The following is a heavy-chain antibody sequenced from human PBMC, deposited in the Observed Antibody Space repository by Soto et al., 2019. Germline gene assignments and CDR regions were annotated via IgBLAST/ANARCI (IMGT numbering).Heavy chain of an antibody. CDR2: TYYRSKWYY. CDR3: ARGDQYGERIFDY. V-gene: IGHV6-1*01. CDR1: GDSVSSKSAG. J-gene: IGHJ4*01. Sequence: SQTLSLTCAIPGDSVSSKSAGWSWVRQSTTRGLEWLGRTYYRSKWYYEYAVSVRGRITINPDTSKNQYSLQLNSVTPEDTAVYFCARGDQYGERIFDYWGQGTLVTVSS. D-gene: IGHD2-21*01.